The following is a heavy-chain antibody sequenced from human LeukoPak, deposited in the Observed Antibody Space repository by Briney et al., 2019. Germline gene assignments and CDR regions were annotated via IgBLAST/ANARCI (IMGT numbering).Heavy chain of an antibody. CDR3: ARDNIVVARTFVIDI. CDR1: GYTFTSYY. CDR2: INPSGGST. J-gene: IGHJ3*02. Sequence: ASVKVSCKASGYTFTSYYMHWVRQAPGQGLEWMGIINPSGGSTSYAQKFQGRVTMTRDTSTSTVYMEPSSLRSEDTAVYYCARDNIVVARTFVIDIWGQGTMVTVSS. V-gene: IGHV1-46*01. D-gene: IGHD2-2*01.